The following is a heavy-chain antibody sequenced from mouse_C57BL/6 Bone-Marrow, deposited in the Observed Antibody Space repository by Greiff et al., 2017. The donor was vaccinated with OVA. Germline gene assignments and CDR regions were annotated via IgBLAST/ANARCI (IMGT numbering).Heavy chain of an antibody. D-gene: IGHD2-1*01. J-gene: IGHJ1*03. V-gene: IGHV11-2*01. CDR1: GFTFSGFW. Sequence: EVHLVETGGGLVQPGGSRGLSCEGSGFTFSGFWMSWVRQTPGKTLEWIGDINSDGSAINYAPSIKGRFTISRDNDKSTLYLQVSRMRSEDTATYFCMRYGNYWNFDVWGKGTTVTVSS. CDR2: INSDGSAI. CDR3: MRYGNYWNFDV.